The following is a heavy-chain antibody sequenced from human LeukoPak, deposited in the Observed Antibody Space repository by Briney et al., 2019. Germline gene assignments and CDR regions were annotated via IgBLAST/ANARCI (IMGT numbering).Heavy chain of an antibody. CDR2: INHSGST. J-gene: IGHJ4*02. CDR1: GGSFSGYY. Sequence: SETLSLTCAVYGGSFSGYYWSWIRQPPGKGLEWIGEINHSGSTNYNPSLKSRVTISVDTSKNQFSLKLSSVTAADTAVYYCARGGRRSSNRTPSDYWGQGTLVTVSS. CDR3: ARGGRRSSNRTPSDY. D-gene: IGHD6-13*01. V-gene: IGHV4-34*01.